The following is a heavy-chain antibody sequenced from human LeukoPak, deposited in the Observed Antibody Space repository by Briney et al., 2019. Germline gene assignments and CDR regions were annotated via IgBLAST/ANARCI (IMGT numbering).Heavy chain of an antibody. CDR3: ARGLGVVVPAARSWFDP. CDR1: GDSVSSNSAA. V-gene: IGHV6-1*01. D-gene: IGHD2-2*01. Sequence: SLTLSLTCAISGDSVSSNSAAWNWIRQSPSRGLEWLGRTYYRSKWYNDYAVSVKSRITINPDTSKNQFSLQLNSVTPEDTAVYYCARGLGVVVPAARSWFDPWGQGTLVTGSS. J-gene: IGHJ5*02. CDR2: TYYRSKWYN.